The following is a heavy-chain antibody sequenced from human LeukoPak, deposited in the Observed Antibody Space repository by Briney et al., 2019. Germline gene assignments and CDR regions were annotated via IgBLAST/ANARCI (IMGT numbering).Heavy chain of an antibody. CDR3: AKDSYRSGSFYNALDS. CDR1: GFTFSSYA. J-gene: IGHJ4*02. V-gene: IGHV3-30*01. CDR2: ISYDGSNK. D-gene: IGHD3-10*01. Sequence: PGRSLRLSCAASGFTFSSYAMHWVRQAPGKGLEWVAVISYDGSNKYYADSVKGRFTISRDDSKNTLFLQMNSPRPEDTAVYYCAKDSYRSGSFYNALDSWGQGTLVTVSS.